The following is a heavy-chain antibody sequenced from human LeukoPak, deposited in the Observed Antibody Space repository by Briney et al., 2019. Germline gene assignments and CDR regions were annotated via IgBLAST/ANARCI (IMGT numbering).Heavy chain of an antibody. V-gene: IGHV4-59*01. CDR3: AMRRTSYYFDY. J-gene: IGHJ4*02. CDR2: IYYSGST. CDR1: GGSISSYY. Sequence: SETLSLTCTVSGGSISSYYWSWIRQPPGKGLEWIGYIYYSGSTNYNPSLKSRVTISVDTSKNQFSLKLSSVTAADTAVYYCAMRRTSYYFDYWGQGTLVTVSS. D-gene: IGHD2-2*01.